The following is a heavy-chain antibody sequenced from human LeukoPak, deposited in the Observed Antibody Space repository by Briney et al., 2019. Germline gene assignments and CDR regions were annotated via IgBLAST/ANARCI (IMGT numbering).Heavy chain of an antibody. CDR1: GFTFSSYG. J-gene: IGHJ4*02. Sequence: GGSLRLSCAASGFTFSSYGMHWVRQAPGKGLEWVAVISYDGSNKYYADSVKGRFTISRGNSKNTLYLQMNSLRAEDTAVYYCAKDSPAYSSSCPGDWGQGTLVTVSS. D-gene: IGHD6-13*01. V-gene: IGHV3-30*18. CDR3: AKDSPAYSSSCPGD. CDR2: ISYDGSNK.